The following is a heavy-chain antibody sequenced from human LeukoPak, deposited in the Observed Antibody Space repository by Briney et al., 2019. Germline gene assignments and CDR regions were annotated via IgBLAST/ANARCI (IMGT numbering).Heavy chain of an antibody. CDR3: ARPRDYYDSSEYLFDY. Sequence: GASVKVSCKASGFTFTSSAVQWVRQARGQRLEWIGWIVVGSGNTNYAQKFQERVTITRDMSTSTAYMELSSLRSEDTAAYYCARPRDYYDSSEYLFDYWGQGTLVTVSS. CDR2: IVVGSGNT. D-gene: IGHD3-22*01. CDR1: GFTFTSSA. J-gene: IGHJ4*02. V-gene: IGHV1-58*01.